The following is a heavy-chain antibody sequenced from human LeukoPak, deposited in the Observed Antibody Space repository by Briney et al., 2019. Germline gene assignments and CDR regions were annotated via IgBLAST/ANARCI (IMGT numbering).Heavy chain of an antibody. CDR1: RFSFSSYG. V-gene: IGHV3-48*01. CDR2: ISRSSGNI. D-gene: IGHD4-23*01. CDR3: ARDVATVATPDY. Sequence: GGSPRLSCAASRFSFSSYGMNWVRQAPGQGLEWISYISRSSGNIHYADSVKGRFTISRDNAKNSLFLQMNSLRVEDTAVYYCARDVATVATPDYWGQGTLVPVSS. J-gene: IGHJ4*02.